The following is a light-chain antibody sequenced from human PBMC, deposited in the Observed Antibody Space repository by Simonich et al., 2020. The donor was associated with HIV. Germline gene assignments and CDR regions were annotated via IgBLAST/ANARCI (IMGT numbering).Light chain of an antibody. V-gene: IGLV1-40*01. CDR2: GNS. CDR3: QSYDSSLSVV. Sequence: QSVLTQPPSVSGAPGQRVTISCTGSSSNIGAGYDVQWYQQLPGTAPKVFTNGNSNRPSGVPDRFSGSKSGTSASLAITGLQAEDEADYYCQSYDSSLSVVFGGGTKLTVL. CDR1: SSNIGAGYD. J-gene: IGLJ2*01.